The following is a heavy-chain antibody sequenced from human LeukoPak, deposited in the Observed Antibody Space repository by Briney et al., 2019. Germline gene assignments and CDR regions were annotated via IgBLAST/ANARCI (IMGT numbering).Heavy chain of an antibody. J-gene: IGHJ4*02. CDR3: ARDEIYCSGGSCYSFDY. CDR1: GYTFTSYY. CDR2: INPSGGST. D-gene: IGHD2-15*01. V-gene: IGHV1-46*01. Sequence: ASVKLSCTASGYTFTSYYMHWVRQAPGQGLEWMGIINPSGGSTSIAQKFTGRVTMTRDTSTSTVYMAMSSLRSEDTAVYYCARDEIYCSGGSCYSFDYRGQGALVTVSS.